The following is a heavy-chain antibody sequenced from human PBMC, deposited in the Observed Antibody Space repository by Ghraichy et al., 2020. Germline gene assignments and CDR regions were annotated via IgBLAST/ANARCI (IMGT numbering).Heavy chain of an antibody. Sequence: SVKVSCKASGGTFSSYAISWVRQAPGQGLEWMGRIIPILGIANYAQKFQGRVTITADKSTSTAYMELSSLRSEDTAVYYCANIVGATGPFDLWGRGTLVTVSS. V-gene: IGHV1-69*04. J-gene: IGHJ2*01. CDR3: ANIVGATGPFDL. D-gene: IGHD1-26*01. CDR2: IIPILGIA. CDR1: GGTFSSYA.